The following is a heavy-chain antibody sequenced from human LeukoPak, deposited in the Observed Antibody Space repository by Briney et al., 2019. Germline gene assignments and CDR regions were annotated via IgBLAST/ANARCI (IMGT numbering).Heavy chain of an antibody. D-gene: IGHD3-10*01. Sequence: GGSLRLPCAASGFTFDDYAMHWVRQAPGKGLEWVSGISWNSGSIGYADSVKGRFTISRDNAKNSLYLQMNSLRVEDTAVYYCARDRFYGSGSYAHFDYWGQGTLVTVSS. V-gene: IGHV3-9*01. CDR2: ISWNSGSI. J-gene: IGHJ4*02. CDR3: ARDRFYGSGSYAHFDY. CDR1: GFTFDDYA.